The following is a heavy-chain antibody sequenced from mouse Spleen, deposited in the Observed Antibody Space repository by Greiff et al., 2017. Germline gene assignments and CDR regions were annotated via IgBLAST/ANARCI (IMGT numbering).Heavy chain of an antibody. V-gene: IGHV1-55*01. D-gene: IGHD2-3*01. Sequence: QVQLQQPGAELVKPGASVKMSCKASGYTFTSYWITWVKQRPGQGLEWIGDIYPGSGSPNYNEKFKTKATLTVDTSSSTAYMQLSSLTSEDSAVYYCARRWLVFDYWGQGTTLTVSS. CDR2: IYPGSGSP. CDR1: GYTFTSYW. CDR3: ARRWLVFDY. J-gene: IGHJ2*01.